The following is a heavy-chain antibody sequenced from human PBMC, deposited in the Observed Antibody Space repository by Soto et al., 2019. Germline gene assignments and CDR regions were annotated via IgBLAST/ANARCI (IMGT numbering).Heavy chain of an antibody. Sequence: GASVKVSCKASGYTFTSYYMHWVRQAPGQGLEWMGIINPSGGSTSYAQKFQGRVTMTRDTSTSTVYMELSSLRSEDTAVYYCAREGIAAANIRDLSWIDYWGQGTLVTVSS. CDR1: GYTFTSYY. CDR3: AREGIAAANIRDLSWIDY. V-gene: IGHV1-46*01. D-gene: IGHD6-13*01. CDR2: INPSGGST. J-gene: IGHJ4*02.